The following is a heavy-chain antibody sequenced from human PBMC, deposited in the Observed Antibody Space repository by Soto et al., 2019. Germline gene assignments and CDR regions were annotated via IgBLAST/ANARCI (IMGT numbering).Heavy chain of an antibody. CDR3: ARDRWSSGWSHRFYYYYGMDV. CDR1: GYTFTSYG. D-gene: IGHD6-19*01. J-gene: IGHJ6*02. CDR2: ISAYNGNT. V-gene: IGHV1-18*01. Sequence: GASVKVSCKASGYTFTSYGISWVRQAPGQGLEWMGWISAYNGNTNYAQKLQGRVTMTTDTSTSTAYMELGSLRSDDTAVYYCARDRWSSGWSHRFYYYYGMDVWGQGTTVTVSS.